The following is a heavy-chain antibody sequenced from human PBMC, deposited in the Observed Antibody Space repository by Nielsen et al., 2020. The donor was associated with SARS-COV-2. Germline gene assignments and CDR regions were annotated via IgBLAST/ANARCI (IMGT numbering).Heavy chain of an antibody. CDR1: GFTFSSYG. CDR2: ISYNGISN. CDR3: ARVGECGGDCYSAYYYMDV. V-gene: IGHV3-33*05. J-gene: IGHJ6*03. Sequence: GESLKISCAAPGFTFSSYGMHWVRQAPGKGLEWVAVISYNGISNYYAHSVRGRFTISRDNAKNSLYLQMNSLRAEDTAVYYCARVGECGGDCYSAYYYMDVWGKGTTVTVSS. D-gene: IGHD2-21*01.